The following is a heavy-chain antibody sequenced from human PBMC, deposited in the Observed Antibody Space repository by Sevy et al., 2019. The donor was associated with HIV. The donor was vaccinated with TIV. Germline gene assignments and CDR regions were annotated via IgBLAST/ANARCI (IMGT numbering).Heavy chain of an antibody. CDR2: INSDGSST. D-gene: IGHD2-8*01. CDR3: ARVPVYCTNGVCFFGYFDL. Sequence: GGSLRLSCAASGFTFSSYWMHWDRQAPGKGLVWVSRINSDGSSTSYANSVKGRFTISRDNAKNTLYLQMNSLRAEDTAVYYCARVPVYCTNGVCFFGYFDLWGRGTLVTVSS. CDR1: GFTFSSYW. V-gene: IGHV3-74*01. J-gene: IGHJ2*01.